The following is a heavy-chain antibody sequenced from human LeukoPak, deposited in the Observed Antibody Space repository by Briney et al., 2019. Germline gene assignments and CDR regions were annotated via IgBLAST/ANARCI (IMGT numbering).Heavy chain of an antibody. D-gene: IGHD5-12*01. J-gene: IGHJ4*02. V-gene: IGHV3-48*03. CDR2: ISSSGSTI. CDR3: AGDLVYATCK. Sequence: GGSLRLSCAASGFTFSSYEMNWVRQAPGKGLEWVSYISSSGSTIYYADSVKGRFTISRDNAKNSLYLQMNSLRAEDTAVYYCAGDLVYATCKWGQGTLVTVSS. CDR1: GFTFSSYE.